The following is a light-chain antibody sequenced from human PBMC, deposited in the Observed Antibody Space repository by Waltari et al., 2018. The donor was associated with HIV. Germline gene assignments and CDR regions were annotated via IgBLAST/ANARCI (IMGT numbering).Light chain of an antibody. Sequence: QSALTQPDSVSGSPGQSITISCTGTSSDVGGYNYVSWYQQHPGKAPKFMIYEVSNRPSGVSKRFSGSKSGNTASLTISGLQAEDEADYYCSSYTSTSTGVFGTGTKVTVL. CDR1: SSDVGGYNY. CDR3: SSYTSTSTGV. V-gene: IGLV2-14*01. CDR2: EVS. J-gene: IGLJ1*01.